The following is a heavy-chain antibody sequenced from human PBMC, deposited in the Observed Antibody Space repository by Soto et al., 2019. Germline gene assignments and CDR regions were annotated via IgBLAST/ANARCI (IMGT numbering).Heavy chain of an antibody. CDR1: GGSFGTNY. D-gene: IGHD3-10*01. CDR3: ATDSAGRGPFDP. Sequence: SETLSLTCTISGGSFGTNYWSWIRQAPGKGLEWIGYTYHTGSTKYNPSLKSRATISVDTSKKQFSLTLNSAAAADTAVYYCATDSAGRGPFDPWGQGILVTVSS. V-gene: IGHV4-59*13. CDR2: TYHTGST. J-gene: IGHJ5*02.